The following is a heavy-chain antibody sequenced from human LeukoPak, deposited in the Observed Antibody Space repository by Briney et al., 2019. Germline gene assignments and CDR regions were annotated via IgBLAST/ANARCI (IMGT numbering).Heavy chain of an antibody. CDR2: ISGSGTTI. CDR3: ARGRRTTVTMFLFDY. J-gene: IGHJ4*02. CDR1: RFTFSDYY. V-gene: IGHV3-11*01. D-gene: IGHD4-17*01. Sequence: GGSLRLSCAASRFTFSDYYMSWIRQAPGKGLECVSYISGSGTTIYYADSVKGRFTISRDNAKNSLYLQMNSLRAEDTAVYYCARGRRTTVTMFLFDYWGQGTLATVSS.